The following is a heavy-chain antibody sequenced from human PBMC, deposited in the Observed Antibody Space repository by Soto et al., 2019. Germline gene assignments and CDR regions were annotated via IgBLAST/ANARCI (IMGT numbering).Heavy chain of an antibody. CDR3: ARDLAAAGL. CDR1: GDSLSSGGHY. CDR2: IYDSVNT. Sequence: SETLSLTCTVSGDSLSSGGHYWSWIRQHPGKGLEWIGHIYDSVNTYYSPSLRSRVTISADMSKNQFSLNLRSEDTAVYYCARDLAAAGLWGQGTLVTVSS. V-gene: IGHV4-31*03. D-gene: IGHD6-13*01. J-gene: IGHJ4*02.